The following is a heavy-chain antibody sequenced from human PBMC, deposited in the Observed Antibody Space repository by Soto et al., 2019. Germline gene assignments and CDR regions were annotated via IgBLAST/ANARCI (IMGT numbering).Heavy chain of an antibody. CDR1: GCSISSSGYY. CDR3: AKGGRQWLVTSDFNY. D-gene: IGHD6-19*01. Sequence: SDTLSLTCTVSGCSISSSGYYWGWIRQPPGKGLEWIGTIYYSGSTYYTPSLKSRVTISVDSSKNTVSLEMTSLRAEDTAVYYCAKGGRQWLVTSDFNYWGQGALVTVSS. J-gene: IGHJ4*02. CDR2: IYYSGST. V-gene: IGHV4-39*01.